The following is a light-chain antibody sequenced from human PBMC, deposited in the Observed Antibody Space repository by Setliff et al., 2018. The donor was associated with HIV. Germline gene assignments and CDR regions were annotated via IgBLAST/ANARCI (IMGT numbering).Light chain of an antibody. CDR1: NSNIGGYNY. CDR3: SSYAHDDTFPVV. Sequence: ALAQPASVSGSPGESITMSCTGTNSNIGGYNYVSWYQQYPGKAPKLLIFDVSQRPSGISDRFSGSKSGNTASLTISGVQTEDEALYYCSSYAHDDTFPVVFGGGTKVTVL. CDR2: DVS. V-gene: IGLV2-23*02. J-gene: IGLJ2*01.